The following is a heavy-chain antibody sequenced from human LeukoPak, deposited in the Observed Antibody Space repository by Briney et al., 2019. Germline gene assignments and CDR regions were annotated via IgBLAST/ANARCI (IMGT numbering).Heavy chain of an antibody. CDR3: AKGYIIAGRQWYLDL. CDR1: GFTFSSYD. Sequence: GGSLRLSCAASGFTFSSYDMHWVRQATGKGLEWVSAIGTAGDTYYPGSVKGRFIISRDNAKDSLYLQMNSLRAEDAAVYYCAKGYIIAGRQWYLDLWGRGTLVGVSS. CDR2: IGTAGDT. V-gene: IGHV3-13*01. J-gene: IGHJ2*01. D-gene: IGHD6-13*01.